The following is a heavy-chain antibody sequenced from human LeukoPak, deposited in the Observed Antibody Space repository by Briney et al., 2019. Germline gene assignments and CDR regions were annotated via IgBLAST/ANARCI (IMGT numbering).Heavy chain of an antibody. J-gene: IGHJ4*02. D-gene: IGHD6-19*01. Sequence: GGSLRLSCVASGFTFSSYGMHWVRQAPGKGLEWVAVISYDGSNKYYADSVKGRFTISRDNSKNTLYLQMNSLRAEDAAVYYCASSSGWFDYWGQGTLVTVSS. V-gene: IGHV3-30*03. CDR3: ASSSGWFDY. CDR2: ISYDGSNK. CDR1: GFTFSSYG.